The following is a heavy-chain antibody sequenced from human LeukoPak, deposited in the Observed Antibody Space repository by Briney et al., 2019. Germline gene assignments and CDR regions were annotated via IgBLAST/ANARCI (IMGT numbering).Heavy chain of an antibody. CDR1: GYTFTGYY. J-gene: IGHJ4*02. Sequence: ASVKVSCKASGYTFTGYYMHWVRQAPGQGLEWMGRINPNSGGTNYAQKFQGRVTMTRDTSISTAYMELSRLRSDDTAVYYCARDYYGSGSHDYWGQGTLVTVSS. V-gene: IGHV1-2*06. D-gene: IGHD3-10*01. CDR2: INPNSGGT. CDR3: ARDYYGSGSHDY.